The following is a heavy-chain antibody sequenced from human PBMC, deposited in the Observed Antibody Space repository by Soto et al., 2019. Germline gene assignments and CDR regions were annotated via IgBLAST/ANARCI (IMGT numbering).Heavy chain of an antibody. V-gene: IGHV3-53*01. CDR2: IYSDGTT. CDR1: GFTVSGNY. D-gene: IGHD2-2*02. J-gene: IGHJ6*02. CDR3: ARDCSSTSCYTPHYGMDV. Sequence: GGSLRLSCAASGFTVSGNYMSWVRQAPGKGLEWVSVIYSDGTTYCADSVKGRFTISRDNSKNTRYLQMNSLRAEDTAVYYCARDCSSTSCYTPHYGMDVWGQGTTVTVSS.